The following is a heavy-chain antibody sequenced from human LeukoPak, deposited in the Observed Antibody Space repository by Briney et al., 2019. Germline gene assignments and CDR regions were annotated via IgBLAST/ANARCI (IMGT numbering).Heavy chain of an antibody. D-gene: IGHD2-15*01. V-gene: IGHV3-23*01. Sequence: PGGSLRLSCAASGFIFSSYAMSWVRLAPGKGLEWVSAIGGSGGHIYYADSVNGRFTVSRDNSKNTLYLQMNSLRAEDTAVYSCARTRVSGGTFYHPFDYWGQGTLVTVSS. J-gene: IGHJ4*02. CDR2: IGGSGGHI. CDR1: GFIFSSYA. CDR3: ARTRVSGGTFYHPFDY.